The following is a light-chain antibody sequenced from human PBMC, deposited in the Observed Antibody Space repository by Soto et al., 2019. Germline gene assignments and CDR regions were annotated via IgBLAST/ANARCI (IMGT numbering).Light chain of an antibody. CDR3: HQYGSFPT. J-gene: IGKJ1*01. CDR1: QSLSSGY. Sequence: ESVFTQSPGTLSLSPGERVTLSCRASQSLSSGYLAWYQQKFGQAPRLLIYDASRRATGIPERFSGSGSGTDFTLTINRLEPEDFAVYYCHQYGSFPTVGLGTKVDIK. CDR2: DAS. V-gene: IGKV3-20*01.